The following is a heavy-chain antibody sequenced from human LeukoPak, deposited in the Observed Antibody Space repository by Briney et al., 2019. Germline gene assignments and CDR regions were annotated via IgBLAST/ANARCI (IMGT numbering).Heavy chain of an antibody. V-gene: IGHV4-39*07. Sequence: SETLSLTCTVSGGSISSSSYYWGWIRQPPGKGLEWIGSIYYSGSTYYNPSLKSRVTISVDTSKNQFSLKLSSVTAADTAVYYCARGVELDSSGAFFDYWGQGTLVTVSS. J-gene: IGHJ4*02. D-gene: IGHD3-22*01. CDR3: ARGVELDSSGAFFDY. CDR2: IYYSGST. CDR1: GGSISSSSYY.